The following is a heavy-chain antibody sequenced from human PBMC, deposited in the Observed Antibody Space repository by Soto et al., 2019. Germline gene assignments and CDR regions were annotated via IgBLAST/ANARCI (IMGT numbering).Heavy chain of an antibody. J-gene: IGHJ5*02. D-gene: IGHD3-9*01. Sequence: PSETLSLTCTVSGGPISSGGYYWSWIRQHPGKGLEWIGYIYYSGSTYYNPSLKSRVTISVDTSKNQFSLKLSSVTAADTAVYYCAREWTGYYNWFDPWGQGTLVTVSS. CDR1: GGPISSGGYY. CDR2: IYYSGST. CDR3: AREWTGYYNWFDP. V-gene: IGHV4-31*03.